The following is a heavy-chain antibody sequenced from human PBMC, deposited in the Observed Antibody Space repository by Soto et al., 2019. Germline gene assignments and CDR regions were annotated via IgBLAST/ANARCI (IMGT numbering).Heavy chain of an antibody. J-gene: IGHJ4*02. Sequence: PSETLSITCAVDGGSFSGYYWSWIRPPPGKGLEWIGEINHSGSTNYNPSLKSRVTISVDTSKNQFSLKLSSVTAADTAVYYCARFFRGSKLGYCTNGVCSSPFDYWGQGTLVTVSS. CDR1: GGSFSGYY. CDR2: INHSGST. CDR3: ARFFRGSKLGYCTNGVCSSPFDY. V-gene: IGHV4-34*01. D-gene: IGHD2-8*01.